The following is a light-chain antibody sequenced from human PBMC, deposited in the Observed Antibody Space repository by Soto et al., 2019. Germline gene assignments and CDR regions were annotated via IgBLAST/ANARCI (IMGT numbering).Light chain of an antibody. CDR3: QQYEYLPLT. CDR2: DAS. CDR1: QRIANF. J-gene: IGKJ4*01. Sequence: DVQMTQSSSSLSASVGDRVIITCRANQRIANFLNWFQQRPGEAPKLLISDASHLEVGVPSRFSGSGSGTDFVLTISDLQSEDYATYFCQQYEYLPLTFGGGTRV. V-gene: IGKV1-33*01.